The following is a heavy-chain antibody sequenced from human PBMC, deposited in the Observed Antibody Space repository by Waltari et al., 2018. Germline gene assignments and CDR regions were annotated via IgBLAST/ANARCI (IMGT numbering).Heavy chain of an antibody. Sequence: QVQLQESGPGLVKPSQTLSLTCTVSGGSISSGGYYWSWIRQPAGKGLEWIGRIYTSGSTNYNPSLKSRVTISVDTSKNQFSLKLSSVTAADTAVYYCARVERDGYNNPHWYFELWGRGTLVTVSS. J-gene: IGHJ2*01. CDR1: GGSISSGGYY. CDR2: IYTSGST. D-gene: IGHD4-4*01. V-gene: IGHV4-61*02. CDR3: ARVERDGYNNPHWYFEL.